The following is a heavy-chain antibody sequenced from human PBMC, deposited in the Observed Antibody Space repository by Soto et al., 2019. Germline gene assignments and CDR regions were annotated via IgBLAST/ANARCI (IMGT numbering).Heavy chain of an antibody. J-gene: IGHJ4*02. CDR3: ASLDTAMALDY. CDR1: GGSISSYY. Sequence: PSETLSLTCTVSGGSISSYYWSWIRQPPGKGLEWIGYIYYSGSTNYNPSLKSRVTISVDTSKNQFSLKLSSVTAADTAVYYCASLDTAMALDYWGQGTLVTVSS. CDR2: IYYSGST. D-gene: IGHD5-18*01. V-gene: IGHV4-59*08.